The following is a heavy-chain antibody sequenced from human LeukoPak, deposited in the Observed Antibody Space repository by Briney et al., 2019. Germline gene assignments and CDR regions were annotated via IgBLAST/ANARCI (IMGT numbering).Heavy chain of an antibody. D-gene: IGHD6-13*01. CDR2: IYSGGST. Sequence: TGGSQRLSCAASGFTVSSNYMSWVRQAPGKGLEWVSVIYSGGSTYYADSVKGRFTISRDNSKNTLYLQMNSLRAEDTAVYYCARDPDIAAAGFVSSTELYGMDVWGQGTTVTVSS. J-gene: IGHJ6*02. CDR3: ARDPDIAAAGFVSSTELYGMDV. V-gene: IGHV3-66*01. CDR1: GFTVSSNY.